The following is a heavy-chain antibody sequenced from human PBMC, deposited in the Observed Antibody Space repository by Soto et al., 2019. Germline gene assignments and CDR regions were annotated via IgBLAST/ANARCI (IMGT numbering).Heavy chain of an antibody. CDR3: AREGYCSGGTCFHGNCDY. D-gene: IGHD2-15*01. CDR1: GYTFTTYY. V-gene: IGHV1-46*01. CDR2: INPNGGST. J-gene: IGHJ4*02. Sequence: QVQLVQSGAEVKRPGASVKVSCKASGYTFTTYYMHWVRQAPGQGLEWLGIINPNGGSTTYAQKFQGRVTMTRDTSTSTVYLELSSLRSEDTDVYYCAREGYCSGGTCFHGNCDYWGQGTLVTVSA.